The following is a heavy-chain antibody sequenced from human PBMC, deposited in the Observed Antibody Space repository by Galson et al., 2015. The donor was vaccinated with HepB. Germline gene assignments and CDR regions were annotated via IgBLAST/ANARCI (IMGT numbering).Heavy chain of an antibody. Sequence: SLRLSCAVSGFTVSTNYMSWVRQAPGTGLEWVSVLYRDTSTYYADSVKGRFTISRDNSKNTLYLQMNSLRADDTAVYYCARGHILRYFDWFDPWGQGTLVTVSS. V-gene: IGHV3-66*01. CDR3: ARGHILRYFDWFDP. CDR1: GFTVSTNY. J-gene: IGHJ5*02. D-gene: IGHD3-9*01. CDR2: LYRDTST.